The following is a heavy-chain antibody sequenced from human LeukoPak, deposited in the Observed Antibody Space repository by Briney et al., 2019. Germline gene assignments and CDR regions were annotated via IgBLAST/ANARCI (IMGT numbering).Heavy chain of an antibody. CDR3: ARVEQSPFDY. V-gene: IGHV1-8*02. CDR2: MNPNSGNT. Sequence: ASVKVSCKASGYMFTSLGISWVRQAPGQGLEWMGWMNPNSGNTGYAQKFQGRVTMTRNTSISTAYMELSSLRSEDTAVYYCARVEQSPFDYWGQGTLVTVSS. D-gene: IGHD6-19*01. J-gene: IGHJ4*02. CDR1: GYMFTSLG.